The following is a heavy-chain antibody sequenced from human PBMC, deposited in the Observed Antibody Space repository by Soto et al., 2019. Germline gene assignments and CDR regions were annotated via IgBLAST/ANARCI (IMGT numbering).Heavy chain of an antibody. CDR2: FSAGGDYR. Sequence: EEQLLQSGGGLAQPGGSLTLSCAASGFSFSDYSMNWVRRAPGKGLEWVSAFSAGGDYRHYADSVKGRFTISRDNSKNTLFLQMNSLRAEDTARYYCAREARYDRGVYHYEGIDYWGQGTLVTVSS. V-gene: IGHV3-23*01. CDR3: AREARYDRGVYHYEGIDY. CDR1: GFSFSDYS. J-gene: IGHJ4*02. D-gene: IGHD3-22*01.